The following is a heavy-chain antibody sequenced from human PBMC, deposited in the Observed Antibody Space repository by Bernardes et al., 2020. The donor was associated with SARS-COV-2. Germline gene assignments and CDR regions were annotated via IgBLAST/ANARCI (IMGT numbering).Heavy chain of an antibody. CDR2: ISCSGGST. CDR3: AKVRETGELFW. J-gene: IGHJ4*02. V-gene: IGHV3-23*01. Sequence: GGSLRLSCAASGFIFNNYAMSWVRQAPGKGLEWVSAISCSGGSTYYADSVKGRFTISRDNSKNTLYLQMNSLRAEDTAVYYCAKVRETGELFWWGQGTLVTVSS. CDR1: GFIFNNYA. D-gene: IGHD3-10*01.